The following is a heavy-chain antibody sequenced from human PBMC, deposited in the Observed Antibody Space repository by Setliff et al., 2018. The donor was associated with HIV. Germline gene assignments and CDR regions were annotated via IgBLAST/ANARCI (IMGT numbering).Heavy chain of an antibody. D-gene: IGHD2-15*01. J-gene: IGHJ4*02. CDR3: ARDARGVVVIAAGLLDY. CDR2: ISYDGSNK. CDR1: GFTFSSHA. V-gene: IGHV3-30*04. Sequence: GGSLRLSCAASGFTFSSHAMHWVRQAPGKGLEWVAVISYDGSNKYYADSVRGRFSISRDNSKNTLYVQMNSLRPEDTAVYYCARDARGVVVIAAGLLDYWGQGTLVTVSS.